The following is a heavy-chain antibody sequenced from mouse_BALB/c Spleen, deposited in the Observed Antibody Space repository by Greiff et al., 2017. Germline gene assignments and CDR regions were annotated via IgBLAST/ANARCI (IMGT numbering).Heavy chain of an antibody. J-gene: IGHJ2*01. CDR1: GFTFSSYA. D-gene: IGHD2-3*01. Sequence: EVQLVESGGGLVKPGGSLKLSCAASGFTFSSYAMSWVRQTPEKRLEWVACISSGGSTYYPDSVKGRFTISRDNARNILYLQMSSLRSEDTAMYYCARGDGYLDYWGQGTTLTVSS. CDR3: ARGDGYLDY. CDR2: ISSGGST. V-gene: IGHV5-6-5*01.